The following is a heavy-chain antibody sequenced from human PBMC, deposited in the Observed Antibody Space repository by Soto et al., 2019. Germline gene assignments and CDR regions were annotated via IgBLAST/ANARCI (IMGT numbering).Heavy chain of an antibody. CDR1: GYTFTSYY. D-gene: IGHD3-3*01. J-gene: IGHJ6*02. V-gene: IGHV1-46*01. Sequence: ASVKVSCKASGYTFTSYYMHWVRQAPGQGLEWMGIINPSGGSTSYAQKFQGRVTMTRDTSTSTVYMELSSLRSEDTAVYYCARAGVGSGYYYYGMDVWGQGTTVTVSS. CDR2: INPSGGST. CDR3: ARAGVGSGYYYYGMDV.